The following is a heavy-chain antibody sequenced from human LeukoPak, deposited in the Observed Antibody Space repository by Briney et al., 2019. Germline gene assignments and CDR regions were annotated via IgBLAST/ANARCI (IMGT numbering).Heavy chain of an antibody. Sequence: GGSLRLSCAASGFTFSTYAMSWVRQAPGKGLEWVSHFGGSGGTIYYADSVKGRFTISRDNSKNTLYLQMNSLRAEDTAVYYCAKDLLKESTGGSSDYWGQGTLVTVSS. V-gene: IGHV3-23*01. CDR2: FGGSGGTI. D-gene: IGHD2-15*01. CDR1: GFTFSTYA. CDR3: AKDLLKESTGGSSDY. J-gene: IGHJ4*02.